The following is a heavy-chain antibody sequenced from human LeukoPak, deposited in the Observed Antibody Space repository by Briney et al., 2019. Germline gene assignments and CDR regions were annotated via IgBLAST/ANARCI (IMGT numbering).Heavy chain of an antibody. Sequence: GGSLRLSCAASGFTFSSYGMHWVRRAPGKGLEWVAFIRYDGSNKYYADSVKGRFTISRDNSKNTLYLQMNSLRAEDTAVYYRAKDPYSSSYNYFDYWGQGTLVTVSS. J-gene: IGHJ4*02. CDR2: IRYDGSNK. V-gene: IGHV3-30*02. D-gene: IGHD6-6*01. CDR1: GFTFSSYG. CDR3: AKDPYSSSYNYFDY.